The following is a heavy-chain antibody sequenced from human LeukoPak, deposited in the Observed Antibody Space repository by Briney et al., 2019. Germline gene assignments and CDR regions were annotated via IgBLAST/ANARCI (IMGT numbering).Heavy chain of an antibody. J-gene: IGHJ3*02. CDR3: AREGFVDTAMGDDAFDI. D-gene: IGHD5-18*01. Sequence: KTSETLSLTCAVSGGSISSGGYSWSWIRQPAGKGLEWIGRIYVSGSTNYNPSLKSRVTISVDTSKDQFSLKLSSVTAADTAVYYCAREGFVDTAMGDDAFDIWGQGTMVTVSS. V-gene: IGHV4-61*02. CDR2: IYVSGST. CDR1: GGSISSGGYS.